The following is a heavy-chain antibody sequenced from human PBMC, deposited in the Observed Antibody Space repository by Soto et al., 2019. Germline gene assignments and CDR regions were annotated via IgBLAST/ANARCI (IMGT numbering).Heavy chain of an antibody. CDR2: IYYSGST. J-gene: IGHJ5*02. CDR1: GGSISSYY. Sequence: QVQLQESGPGLVKPSETLSLTCTVSGGSISSYYWSWNRQPPGKGLEWIGYIYYSGSTNYNPSLKSRVTISVDTSKNQFSLKLSSVTAADTAVYYCARDGCSGGSCYGSWFDPWGQGTLVTVSS. CDR3: ARDGCSGGSCYGSWFDP. V-gene: IGHV4-59*01. D-gene: IGHD2-15*01.